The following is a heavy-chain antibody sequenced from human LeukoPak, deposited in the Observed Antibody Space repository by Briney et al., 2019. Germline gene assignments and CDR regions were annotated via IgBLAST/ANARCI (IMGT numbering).Heavy chain of an antibody. CDR1: GFTFSSYS. CDR3: ARTGLDAFDI. V-gene: IGHV3-21*01. CDR2: ISSSSRYI. Sequence: PGGFLRLSCAASGFTFSSYSMNWVRQAPGKGLEWVSSISSSSRYIYYADSVKGRFTISRDNAKNSLYLQMNSLRAEDTAVYYCARTGLDAFDIWGQGTMVTVSS. J-gene: IGHJ3*02. D-gene: IGHD1-14*01.